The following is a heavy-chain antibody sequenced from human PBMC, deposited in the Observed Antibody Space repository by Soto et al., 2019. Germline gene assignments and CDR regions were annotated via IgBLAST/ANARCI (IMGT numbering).Heavy chain of an antibody. V-gene: IGHV4-30-4*01. CDR3: ARSSPLSGGRVDAFDI. CDR2: IYYSGST. D-gene: IGHD2-15*01. Sequence: QVQLQESGPGLVKPSQTLSLTCTVSGGSISSGDYYWSWIRQPPGKGLEWIGYIYYSGSTYYNPSLKSRVTISVDTSKNPFSLKLSSVTAADTAVYYCARSSPLSGGRVDAFDIWGQGTMVTVSS. CDR1: GGSISSGDYY. J-gene: IGHJ3*02.